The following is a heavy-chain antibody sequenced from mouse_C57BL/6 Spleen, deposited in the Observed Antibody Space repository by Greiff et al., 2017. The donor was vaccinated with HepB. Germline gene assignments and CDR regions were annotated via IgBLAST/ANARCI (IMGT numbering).Heavy chain of an antibody. V-gene: IGHV5-16*01. CDR3: ARDGYYRNYAMDY. Sequence: DVRLVESEGGLVQPGSSMKLSCTASGFTFSDYYMAWVRQVPEKGLEWVANINYDGSSTYYLDSLKSRFIISRDNAKNILYLQMSSLKSEDTATYYCARDGYYRNYAMDYWGQGTSVTVSS. D-gene: IGHD2-3*01. CDR2: INYDGSST. CDR1: GFTFSDYY. J-gene: IGHJ4*01.